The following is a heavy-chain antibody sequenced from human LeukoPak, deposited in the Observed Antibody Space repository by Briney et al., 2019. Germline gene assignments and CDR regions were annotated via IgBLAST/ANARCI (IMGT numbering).Heavy chain of an antibody. J-gene: IGHJ4*02. CDR2: ISWDSRSV. CDR3: ARDSQDCSASTCYFDY. V-gene: IGHV3-43D*03. D-gene: IGHD2-15*01. Sequence: QAGGSLRLSCAASGFTFDDYAMHWVRQSPGKGLQWVSFISWDSRSVYYADSVKGRFAISRDNNKKSVFLHMNSLTAEDTAFYYCARDSQDCSASTCYFDYWGQGTLVTVSA. CDR1: GFTFDDYA.